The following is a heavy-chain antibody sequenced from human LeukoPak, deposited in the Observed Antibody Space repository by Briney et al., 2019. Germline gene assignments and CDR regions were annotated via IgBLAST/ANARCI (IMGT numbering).Heavy chain of an antibody. Sequence: PGGSLRLSCAASGFTFSSYNMNWVRQAPGTGLEWVSSISSSSSYIYYADSLKGRFTISRDNAQNSLYLQMNSLRAGDTAVYYCARGRDGSQSPIDYWGQGTLVTVSS. D-gene: IGHD5-24*01. V-gene: IGHV3-21*01. CDR1: GFTFSSYN. CDR2: ISSSSSYI. CDR3: ARGRDGSQSPIDY. J-gene: IGHJ4*02.